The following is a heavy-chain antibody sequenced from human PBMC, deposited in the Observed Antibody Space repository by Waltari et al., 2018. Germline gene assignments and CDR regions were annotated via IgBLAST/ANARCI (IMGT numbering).Heavy chain of an antibody. CDR2: INPSGGST. CDR1: GYTFTSYY. V-gene: IGHV1-46*01. J-gene: IGHJ3*02. CDR3: ARDRVVPAARRAFDI. Sequence: QVQLVQSGAEVKKPGASVKVSCKASGYTFTSYYMHWVRQAPGQGLEWMGIINPSGGSTSYAQKFQGRVTMTRDTSTSTVYMELSSLRSEDTAVYYCARDRVVPAARRAFDIWGQGTMVTVSS. D-gene: IGHD2-2*01.